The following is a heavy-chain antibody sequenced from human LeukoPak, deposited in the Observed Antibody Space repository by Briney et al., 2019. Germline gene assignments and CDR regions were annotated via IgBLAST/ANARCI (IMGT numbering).Heavy chain of an antibody. V-gene: IGHV4-59*01. CDR3: ARGQQDSSGWYVDY. D-gene: IGHD6-19*01. CDR2: IYYSGST. Sequence: SETLSLTCTVSGGSISSYYWSWIRQPPGKGLEWIGYIYYSGSTNYNPSLKSRVTIPVDTSKNQFSLKLSSVTAADTAVYYCARGQQDSSGWYVDYWGQGTLVTVSS. CDR1: GGSISSYY. J-gene: IGHJ4*02.